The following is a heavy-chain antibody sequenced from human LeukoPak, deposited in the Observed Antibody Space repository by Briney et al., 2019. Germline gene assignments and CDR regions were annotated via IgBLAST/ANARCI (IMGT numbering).Heavy chain of an antibody. CDR1: GFTFSSYA. CDR2: ISSSSSYI. D-gene: IGHD1-26*01. Sequence: PGGSLRLSCAASGFTFSSYAMSWVRQAPGKGLEWVSSISSSSSYIYYADSVKGRFTISRDNAKNSLYLQMNSLRAEDTAVYYCARDRGIASDYWGQGTLVTVSS. J-gene: IGHJ4*02. V-gene: IGHV3-21*01. CDR3: ARDRGIASDY.